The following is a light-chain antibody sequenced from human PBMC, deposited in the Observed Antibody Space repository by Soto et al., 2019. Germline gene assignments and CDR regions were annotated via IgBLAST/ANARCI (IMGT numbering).Light chain of an antibody. Sequence: EIVLTQSPGTLSLSPGERATLSCRASQSVSSSYLAWYHQKPGQXHRVLIYGASSRATGIPDRFSGSGSGTDGTITISRLEPEDFEVYYCQQYGSSQWTFGQGTKVDIK. CDR2: GAS. CDR3: QQYGSSQWT. V-gene: IGKV3-20*01. CDR1: QSVSSSY. J-gene: IGKJ1*01.